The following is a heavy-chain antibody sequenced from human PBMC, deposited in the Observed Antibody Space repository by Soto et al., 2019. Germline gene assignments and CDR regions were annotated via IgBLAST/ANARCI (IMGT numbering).Heavy chain of an antibody. CDR2: TYYKAKWYT. CDR1: GDSVSSDSTA. V-gene: IGHV6-1*01. CDR3: ARVTSGWYYEGTFGY. D-gene: IGHD6-19*01. J-gene: IGHJ4*02. Sequence: PSQTLSLTCGISGDSVSSDSTAWHWIRQSPSRGLEWLGRTYYKAKWYTEYALSVKGRITINPDTSKNQFSLQLNSVAPGDSAVYYCARVTSGWYYEGTFGYWGQGTLVTVSS.